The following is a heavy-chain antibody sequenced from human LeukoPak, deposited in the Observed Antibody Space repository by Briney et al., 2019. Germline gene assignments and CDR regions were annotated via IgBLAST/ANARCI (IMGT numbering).Heavy chain of an antibody. CDR1: GYTFTSYG. Sequence: ASVKVSCKASGYTFTSYGISWVRQAPGQGLEWMGWISAYNGNTNYAQKFQGRVTMTTDTSTSTAYMELRSLRSDDTAVYYCARDPNRYAAAHPFEYWGQGTLVTVSS. V-gene: IGHV1-18*01. CDR3: ARDPNRYAAAHPFEY. J-gene: IGHJ4*02. CDR2: ISAYNGNT. D-gene: IGHD6-13*01.